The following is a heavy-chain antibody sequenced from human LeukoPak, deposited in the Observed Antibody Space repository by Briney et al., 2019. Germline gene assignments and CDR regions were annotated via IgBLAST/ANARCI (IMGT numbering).Heavy chain of an antibody. V-gene: IGHV3-23*01. Sequence: GGSLRLSCAASGFTFSSYAMSWVRQAPGKGPEWVSAISGSGGSTYYADSVKGRFTISRDNSKNTLYLQMNSLRAEDTAVYYCAKSLAARRGFDYWGQGTLVTVSS. CDR3: AKSLAARRGFDY. J-gene: IGHJ4*02. D-gene: IGHD6-6*01. CDR1: GFTFSSYA. CDR2: ISGSGGST.